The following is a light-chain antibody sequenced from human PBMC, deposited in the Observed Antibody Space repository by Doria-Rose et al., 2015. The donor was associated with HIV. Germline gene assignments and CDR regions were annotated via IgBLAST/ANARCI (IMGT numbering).Light chain of an antibody. CDR1: SLRSYY. CDR2: GKN. Sequence: VALGQTVRITCQGDSLRSYYAGWYQQKPGQAPILVVYGKNNRPSGIPDRFSGSSSGNTASLTTTGAQAEDEADYYCNSRDSSGNHWLFGGGTKLTVL. J-gene: IGLJ3*02. CDR3: NSRDSSGNHWL. V-gene: IGLV3-19*01.